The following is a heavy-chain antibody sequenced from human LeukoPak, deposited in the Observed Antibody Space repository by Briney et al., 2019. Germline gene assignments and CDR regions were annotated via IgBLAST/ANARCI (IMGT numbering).Heavy chain of an antibody. CDR2: IYTSGST. D-gene: IGHD6-13*01. Sequence: SESLSLTCTVSGGSISSYYWSWIRQPAGEGLEWIGRIYTSGSTNYNPSLKSRLTMSVDTSNNQFSLKLTSMTAADTAVYYCAREVNSSTWRPLDFWGQGTLVTVSS. J-gene: IGHJ4*02. CDR3: AREVNSSTWRPLDF. V-gene: IGHV4-4*07. CDR1: GGSISSYY.